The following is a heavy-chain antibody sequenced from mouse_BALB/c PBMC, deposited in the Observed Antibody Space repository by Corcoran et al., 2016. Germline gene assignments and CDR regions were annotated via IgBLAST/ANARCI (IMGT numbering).Heavy chain of an antibody. CDR1: GFNIKDPY. V-gene: IGHV14-3*02. CDR3: ANWDWYFDV. Sequence: EVQLQQSGAELVKPGASVKVSCTASGFNIKDPYMHWVKQRPEQGQEWIGRIDPANGNTKYDPKFQGKATITADTSSNTAYLQLSSLTSEDTAVYYCANWDWYFDVWGAGTTVTVSS. D-gene: IGHD4-1*01. J-gene: IGHJ1*01. CDR2: IDPANGNT.